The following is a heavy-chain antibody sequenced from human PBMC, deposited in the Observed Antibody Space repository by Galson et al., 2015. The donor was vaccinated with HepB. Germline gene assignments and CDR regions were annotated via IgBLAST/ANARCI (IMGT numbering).Heavy chain of an antibody. V-gene: IGHV6-1*01. CDR2: TYYRSKWYN. CDR3: ARDRGSSSWPYYYYYGMDV. J-gene: IGHJ6*02. Sequence: CAISGDSVSSNSAAWNWIRQSPSRGLEWLGRTYYRSKWYNDYAVSVKSRITINPDTSKNQFSLQLNSVTPEDTAVYYCARDRGSSSWPYYYYYGMDVWGQGTTVTVSS. CDR1: GDSVSSNSAA. D-gene: IGHD6-13*01.